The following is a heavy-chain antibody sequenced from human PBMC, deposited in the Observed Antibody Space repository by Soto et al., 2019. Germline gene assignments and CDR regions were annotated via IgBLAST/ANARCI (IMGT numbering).Heavy chain of an antibody. J-gene: IGHJ4*02. D-gene: IGHD3-10*01. CDR3: ARGSGINYFDY. V-gene: IGHV4-59*01. CDR1: GGSISSYY. Sequence: SETLSLTCTVSGGSISSYYGSWIRQPPGKGLEWIGYIYYSGSTNYNPSLKSRVTISVDTSKNQFSLKLSSVTAADTAVYYCARGSGINYFDYWGQGTLVTVS. CDR2: IYYSGST.